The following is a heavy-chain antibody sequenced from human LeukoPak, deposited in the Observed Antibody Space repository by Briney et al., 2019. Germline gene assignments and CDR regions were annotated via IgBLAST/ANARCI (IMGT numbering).Heavy chain of an antibody. D-gene: IGHD1-7*01. J-gene: IGHJ4*02. Sequence: PGGSLRLSCAASGFTFSSYAMSWVRQAPGKGLEWVSSMSGGGGSTYHADSVKGRFTISRDISKNTLYLQMTSLRAEDTAVYFCATVRQGTTRDFEYWGQGTPVTVSS. CDR3: ATVRQGTTRDFEY. CDR1: GFTFSSYA. V-gene: IGHV3-23*01. CDR2: MSGGGGST.